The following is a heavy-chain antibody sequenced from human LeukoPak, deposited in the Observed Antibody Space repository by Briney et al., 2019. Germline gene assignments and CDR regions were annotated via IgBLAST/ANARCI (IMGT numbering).Heavy chain of an antibody. CDR1: GFTVSSNY. Sequence: GGSLRLSCAASGFTVSSNYMSWVRQAPGKGLEWVSVIYSGGSTYYADSVKGRFTISRDNSKNTLYLQMNSLRAADTAVYYCAKDTVNSGSSYWGQGTLVTVSS. J-gene: IGHJ4*02. D-gene: IGHD6-19*01. V-gene: IGHV3-53*01. CDR3: AKDTVNSGSSY. CDR2: IYSGGST.